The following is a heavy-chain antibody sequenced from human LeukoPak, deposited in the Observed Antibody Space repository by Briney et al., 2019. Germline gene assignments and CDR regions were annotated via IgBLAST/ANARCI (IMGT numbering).Heavy chain of an antibody. J-gene: IGHJ4*02. CDR2: ISYDGSNK. D-gene: IGHD2-2*01. CDR1: GFTFSSYA. CDR3: ASIPAAKSRMAFDC. Sequence: GGSLRLSCAASGFTFSSYAMYWVRQAPGRGLEWVAVISYDGSNKYYADSVKGRFTISRDNSKNTLYLQMNSLRAEDTAVYYCASIPAAKSRMAFDCWGQGTLVTVSS. V-gene: IGHV3-30-3*01.